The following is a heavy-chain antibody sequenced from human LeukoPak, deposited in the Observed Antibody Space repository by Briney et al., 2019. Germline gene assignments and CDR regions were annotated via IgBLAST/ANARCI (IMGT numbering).Heavy chain of an antibody. CDR1: GYSFTSYW. J-gene: IGHJ4*02. V-gene: IGHV5-51*01. CDR2: IYPGDSDT. CDR3: ARHREYYYDSSGYYYDY. Sequence: GESLKISCKGSGYSFTSYWIGWVRQMPGKGLEWVGIIYPGDSDTRYSPSFQGQVTISADKSISTAYLQWSSLKASDTAMYYCARHREYYYDSSGYYYDYWGQGTLVTVSS. D-gene: IGHD3-22*01.